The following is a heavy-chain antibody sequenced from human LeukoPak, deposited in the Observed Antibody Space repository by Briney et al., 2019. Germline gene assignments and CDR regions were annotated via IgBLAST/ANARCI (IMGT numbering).Heavy chain of an antibody. Sequence: GGSLRLSCAASGITFSDYHMTWIRQAPGQGLEWLSYISSSSSSTYYADSVKGRFTISRDNAKNSLYLQMSSLRAEDTAVYYCARGGYSSGWYRDWGQGTLVTVSS. CDR3: ARGGYSSGWYRD. CDR1: GITFSDYH. CDR2: ISSSSSST. V-gene: IGHV3-11*05. D-gene: IGHD6-19*01. J-gene: IGHJ4*02.